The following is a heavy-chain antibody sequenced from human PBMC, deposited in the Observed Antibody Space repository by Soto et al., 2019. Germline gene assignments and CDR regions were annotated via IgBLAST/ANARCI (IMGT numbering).Heavy chain of an antibody. Sequence: KPXGTLSLTCTVSGGSISSYYWSWIRQPPGKGLEWIGYIYYSGSTNYNPSLKSRVTISVDTSKNQFSLKLSSVTAADTAVYYCARGIPVYDFWSGYYSPNWFDPWGQGTLVTVSS. CDR2: IYYSGST. V-gene: IGHV4-59*01. CDR1: GGSISSYY. J-gene: IGHJ5*02. CDR3: ARGIPVYDFWSGYYSPNWFDP. D-gene: IGHD3-3*01.